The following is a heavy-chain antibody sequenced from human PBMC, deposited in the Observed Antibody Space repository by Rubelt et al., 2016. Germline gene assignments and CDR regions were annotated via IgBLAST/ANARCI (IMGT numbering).Heavy chain of an antibody. CDR1: GGSISTGSYY. D-gene: IGHD3-16*01. Sequence: QLQLQESGPGLVKPSDTLSLSCTVSGGSISTGSYYWGWIRQAPGTGLEWIGSLYYTGSTFYNPSLDSRVTMSVDRSRNRFSLKRGFVTAADTAGYHCAREIMMGLQPLDWFDTWGQGTLVTVSS. CDR2: LYYTGST. J-gene: IGHJ5*02. CDR3: AREIMMGLQPLDWFDT. V-gene: IGHV4-39*02.